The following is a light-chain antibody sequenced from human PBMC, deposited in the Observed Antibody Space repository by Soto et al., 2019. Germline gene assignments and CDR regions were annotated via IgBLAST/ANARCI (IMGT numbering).Light chain of an antibody. CDR1: QTINNR. J-gene: IGKJ1*01. CDR2: ATP. V-gene: IGKV1-5*01. Sequence: DIQMTQSPSTLSASVGDRVTIPCRASQTINNRLAWYQQKPGTAPKLLIYATPNLQSGVPSRFSGSGSGTDFTLTINSLQPEDFATYYCQQAYSTPWTFGQGT. CDR3: QQAYSTPWT.